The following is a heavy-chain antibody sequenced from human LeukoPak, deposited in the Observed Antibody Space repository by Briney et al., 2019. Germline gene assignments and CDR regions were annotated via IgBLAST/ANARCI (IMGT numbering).Heavy chain of an antibody. CDR2: ISGSGGST. CDR3: AKYRTGPPYGLDV. J-gene: IGHJ6*02. CDR1: GSTFSNYA. Sequence: GGSLRLSCAASGSTFSNYAMNWVRQAPGKGLEWVSGISGSGGSTWYADSVKGRFTISRDNSKNTLYLQMNRLRAEDTATYYCAKYRTGPPYGLDVWGQGTTVTVSS. V-gene: IGHV3-23*01. D-gene: IGHD1-26*01.